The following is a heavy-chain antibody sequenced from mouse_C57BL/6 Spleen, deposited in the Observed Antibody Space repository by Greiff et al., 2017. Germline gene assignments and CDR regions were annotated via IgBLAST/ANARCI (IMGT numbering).Heavy chain of an antibody. Sequence: QVQLQQPGAELVRPGSSVTLSCKASGYTFTSYWMHWVKQRPIQGLEWIGNIDPSDSETHYNQKFKDKATLTVDKSSSTAYMQLSSLTSEDSAVYYCARGIYYYGSSYYDAMDYWGQGTSVTVSS. J-gene: IGHJ4*01. CDR3: ARGIYYYGSSYYDAMDY. D-gene: IGHD1-1*01. V-gene: IGHV1-52*01. CDR2: IDPSDSET. CDR1: GYTFTSYW.